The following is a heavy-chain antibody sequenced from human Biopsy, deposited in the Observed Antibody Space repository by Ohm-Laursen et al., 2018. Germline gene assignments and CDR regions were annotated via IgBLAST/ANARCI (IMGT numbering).Heavy chain of an antibody. J-gene: IGHJ5*02. CDR3: ARDLYDFCGGCPFDP. CDR1: GFTFSIYA. CDR2: INGSGGST. D-gene: IGHD3-3*01. Sequence: SLRLSCSASGFTFSIYAMSWVRQAPGKGLECVSVINGSGGSTYYADPVKDRFTISRDNSKNALYLQMNSLRAEDTAMYYCARDLYDFCGGCPFDPWGQGTLVTVS. V-gene: IGHV3-23*01.